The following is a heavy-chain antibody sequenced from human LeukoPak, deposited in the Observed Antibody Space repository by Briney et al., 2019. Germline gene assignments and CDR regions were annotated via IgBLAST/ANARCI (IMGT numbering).Heavy chain of an antibody. D-gene: IGHD4-17*01. V-gene: IGHV4-59*08. CDR2: NYSSGST. Sequence: PSETLSLTCTVSGGSISGYYWNWIRQPPGKGLEWIGYNYSSGSTNYNPSLMSRVTISVDTSNKQVSLKLSSVTAADTAVYYCARATTKLYWYFDLWGRGTLVTVS. CDR3: ARATTKLYWYFDL. J-gene: IGHJ2*01. CDR1: GGSISGYY.